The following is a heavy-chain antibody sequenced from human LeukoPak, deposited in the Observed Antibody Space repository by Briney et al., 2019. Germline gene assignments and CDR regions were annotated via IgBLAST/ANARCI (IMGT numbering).Heavy chain of an antibody. D-gene: IGHD7-27*01. CDR3: ARISGDY. J-gene: IGHJ4*02. CDR2: ISTSGNT. V-gene: IGHV4-4*07. CDR1: GGSISDFY. Sequence: SETLSLTCSVSGGSISDFYWSWIRQPAGKGLEWIGRISTSGNTNYNPSLKSRVTMSLDASKNQFSLKLSSVTAADMAVYYCARISGDYWGLGTLVTV.